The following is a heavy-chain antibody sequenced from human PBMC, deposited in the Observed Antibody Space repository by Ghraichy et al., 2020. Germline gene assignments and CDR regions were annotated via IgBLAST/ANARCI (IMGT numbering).Heavy chain of an antibody. CDR2: IYSDGST. V-gene: IGHV3-66*02. D-gene: IGHD1-1*01. CDR3: ARNWGTT. CDR1: GFTVSNNY. J-gene: IGHJ4*02. Sequence: ETLSLTCAASGFTVSNNYMSWVRQAPGKGLEWVSIIYSDGSTYYADSVKGRFTISRDNSKNPLFLQMSSLRTDDTAVYYCARNWGTTWGQGTLVTVSS.